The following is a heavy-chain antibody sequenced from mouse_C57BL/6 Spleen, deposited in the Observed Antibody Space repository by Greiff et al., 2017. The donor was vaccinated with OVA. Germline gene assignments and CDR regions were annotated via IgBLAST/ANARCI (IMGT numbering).Heavy chain of an antibody. CDR3: ATPSITTGYFDV. CDR2: IDPSDSYT. V-gene: IGHV1-50*01. D-gene: IGHD1-1*01. CDR1: GYTFTSYW. Sequence: QLQQPGAELVKPGASVKLSCKASGYTFTSYWMQWVKQRPGQGLEWIGEIDPSDSYTNYNQKFKGKATLTVDTSSSTAYMQLSSLTSEDSAVYYCATPSITTGYFDVWGTGTTVTVSS. J-gene: IGHJ1*03.